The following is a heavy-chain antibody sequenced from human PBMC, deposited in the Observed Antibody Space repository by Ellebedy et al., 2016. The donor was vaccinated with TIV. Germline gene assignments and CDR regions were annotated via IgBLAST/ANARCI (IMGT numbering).Heavy chain of an antibody. V-gene: IGHV1-8*02. CDR1: GYTFTSYG. J-gene: IGHJ3*02. CDR3: ARGRGWSKGAFDI. Sequence: ASVKVSXXASGYTFTSYGISWVRQAPGQGLEWMGWINPNSGGTNYAQKFQGRVTMTRNTSISTAYMELSSLRSEDTAVYYCARGRGWSKGAFDIWGQGTMVTVSS. CDR2: INPNSGGT. D-gene: IGHD2-15*01.